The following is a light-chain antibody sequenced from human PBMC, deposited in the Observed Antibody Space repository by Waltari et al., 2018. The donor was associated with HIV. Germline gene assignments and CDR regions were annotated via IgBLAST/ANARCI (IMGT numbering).Light chain of an antibody. J-gene: IGLJ2*01. CDR2: DTN. Sequence: AGVPRQPPLTLSPGCTVTRTRTCRSAAVTSGTYPSWFLQWPGQAPKTLIYDTNNKHSWTPARFSGSLLGGKAALTLSGAQPEDEADYYCLLSYSGARVFGGGTKLTVL. CDR1: SAAVTSGTY. V-gene: IGLV7-46*01. CDR3: LLSYSGARV.